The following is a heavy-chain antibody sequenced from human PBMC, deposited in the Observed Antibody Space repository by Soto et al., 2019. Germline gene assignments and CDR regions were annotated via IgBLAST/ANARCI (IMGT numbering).Heavy chain of an antibody. CDR3: ARANPQYVYFES. V-gene: IGHV1-69*04. Sequence: QVQLVQSGAEVKRPGSSVKVSCRTSGGTFNTYAISWVRQAPGQGLEWMGRITPIIDIPTYAQNFQGRVSISADKSTSPAYMQLTSLRFEDAAMYFGARANPQYVYFESWGPGTLVTVSS. CDR1: GGTFNTYA. D-gene: IGHD1-20*01. J-gene: IGHJ4*02. CDR2: ITPIIDIP.